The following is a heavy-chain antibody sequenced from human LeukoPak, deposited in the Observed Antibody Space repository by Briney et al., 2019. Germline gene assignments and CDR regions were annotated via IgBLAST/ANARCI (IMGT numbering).Heavy chain of an antibody. J-gene: IGHJ6*04. Sequence: GGSLRLSCAASGFTFSSYSMNWVRQAPGKGLECVSAISSNSSYIYYADSVKGRFTIYRDNAKNSLYLQMNSLRAEDTAVYYCARDASGVVPAALDVWGKGTTVTVSS. V-gene: IGHV3-21*01. CDR2: ISSNSSYI. CDR1: GFTFSSYS. CDR3: ARDASGVVPAALDV. D-gene: IGHD2-2*01.